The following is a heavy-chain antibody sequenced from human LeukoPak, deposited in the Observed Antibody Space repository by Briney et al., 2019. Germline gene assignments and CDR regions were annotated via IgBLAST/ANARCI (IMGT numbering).Heavy chain of an antibody. CDR1: GVSFSGCY. J-gene: IGHJ6*02. V-gene: IGHV4-34*01. D-gene: IGHD5-18*01. CDR3: ARGSVTGYSYPSYYYYGMDV. Sequence: PSETLSLTCAVYGVSFSGCYWSWIRQPPGKGLEWIGEINHSGSTNYNPSLKSRVTISVDTSKNQFSLKLSSVTAADTAVYYCARGSVTGYSYPSYYYYGMDVWGQGTTVTVSS. CDR2: INHSGST.